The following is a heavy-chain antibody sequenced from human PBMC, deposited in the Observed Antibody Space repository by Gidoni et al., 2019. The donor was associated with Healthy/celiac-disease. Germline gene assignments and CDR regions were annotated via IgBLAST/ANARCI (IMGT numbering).Heavy chain of an antibody. J-gene: IGHJ4*02. D-gene: IGHD6-13*01. CDR2: INAGNGNT. Sequence: QVQLVQYGAEVKKPGASVKVSCKASGYHFTSYAMHWVRQAPGQRLEWMGWINAGNGNTKYSQKFQGRVTITRDTSASTAYMELSSLRSEDTAVYYCAREEQQLVLTFDYWGQGTLVTVSS. CDR1: GYHFTSYA. CDR3: AREEQQLVLTFDY. V-gene: IGHV1-3*01.